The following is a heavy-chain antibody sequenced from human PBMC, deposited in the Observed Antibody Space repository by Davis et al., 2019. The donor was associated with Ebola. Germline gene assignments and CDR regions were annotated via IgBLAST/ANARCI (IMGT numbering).Heavy chain of an antibody. CDR1: GGSFSGYF. Sequence: SQTLSLTCAVYGGSFSGYFWSWIRRPPGKGLEWVGEVTHSGIINYNPSLKGRITISVDTSKNHFSLNLNSVTAADTAVYYCGRGERASWMILDWGQGSPVIVSS. V-gene: IGHV4-34*01. CDR3: GRGERASWMILD. J-gene: IGHJ4*02. CDR2: VTHSGII. D-gene: IGHD3/OR15-3a*01.